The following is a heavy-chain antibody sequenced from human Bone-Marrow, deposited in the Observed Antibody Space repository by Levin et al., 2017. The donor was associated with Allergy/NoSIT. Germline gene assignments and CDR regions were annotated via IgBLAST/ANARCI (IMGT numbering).Heavy chain of an antibody. CDR1: EFTFSTYA. D-gene: IGHD3-22*01. Sequence: GGSLRLSCAASEFTFSTYAMHWVRQAPGKGLEWVAVISSDRSKEHYADSVKGRFTISRDNSKNTLYLQMNSLRREDTAMYYCAREKVTMMVEIIESSFDFWGQGTLVTVSS. V-gene: IGHV3-30-3*01. CDR2: ISSDRSKE. J-gene: IGHJ4*02. CDR3: AREKVTMMVEIIESSFDF.